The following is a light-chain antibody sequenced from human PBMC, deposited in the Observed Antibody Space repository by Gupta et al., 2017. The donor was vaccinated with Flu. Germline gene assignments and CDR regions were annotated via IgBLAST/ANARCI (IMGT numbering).Light chain of an antibody. CDR3: QQEYNGYT. CDR1: QSMLYNSNSRNY. Sequence: DIVMTQSPDSLAVSLGERATINCKSSQSMLYNSNSRNYLSCYQQKAGQPPKLLIYWASTRDSGVPDRFGGSWSVTDFTLTISSLPAEYVAVYYGQQEYNGYTFGPGTKLEIK. V-gene: IGKV4-1*01. CDR2: WAS. J-gene: IGKJ2*01.